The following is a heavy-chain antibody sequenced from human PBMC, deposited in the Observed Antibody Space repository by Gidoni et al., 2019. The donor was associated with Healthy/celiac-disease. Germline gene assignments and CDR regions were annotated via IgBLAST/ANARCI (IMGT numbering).Heavy chain of an antibody. CDR2: IYYSGST. D-gene: IGHD3-10*01. Sequence: QVQLQESGPGLVQPSETLSLTCTVSGGSISSYYWSWNRQPPGKGLEWIGYIYYSGSTNYNPSLKSRVTISVDTSKNQFSLKLSSVTAADTAVYYCARVLWFGELLGAFDIWGQGTMVTVSS. CDR3: ARVLWFGELLGAFDI. J-gene: IGHJ3*02. V-gene: IGHV4-59*01. CDR1: GGSISSYY.